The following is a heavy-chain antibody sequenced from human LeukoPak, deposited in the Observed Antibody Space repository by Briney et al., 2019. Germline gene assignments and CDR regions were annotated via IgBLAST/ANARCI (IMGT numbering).Heavy chain of an antibody. CDR1: GFTFRNYG. J-gene: IGHJ4*02. Sequence: GPSLRLSCAASGFTFRNYGFHWVRQPPGKGLGWVAVIYHDGSYQFYADSVEGRFTFSRDNSKNTVFLEMNSLRAEDTAMYYCTRDSAKSFDDWGQGTLVTVSS. CDR2: IYHDGSYQ. D-gene: IGHD4/OR15-4a*01. CDR3: TRDSAKSFDD. V-gene: IGHV3-33*01.